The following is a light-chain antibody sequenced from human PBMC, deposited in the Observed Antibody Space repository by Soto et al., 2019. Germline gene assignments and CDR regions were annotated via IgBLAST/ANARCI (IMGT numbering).Light chain of an antibody. CDR2: GNS. CDR3: QSYDRSLSGYMV. V-gene: IGLV1-40*01. CDR1: SSNIGGGYD. J-gene: IGLJ2*01. Sequence: QSVLTQPPSASASPGQRVTITCTGSSSNIGGGYDVHWYQQLPGTAPKLLIYGNSNRPSGVPDRFSGSKSGTSASLAITGLQAEDEADYYGQSYDRSLSGYMVFGGGTKLTVL.